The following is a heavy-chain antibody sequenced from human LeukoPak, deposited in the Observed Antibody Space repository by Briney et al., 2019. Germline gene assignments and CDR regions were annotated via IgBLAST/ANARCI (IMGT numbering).Heavy chain of an antibody. CDR3: ARTSGPSYYMDV. CDR2: ISSNGGST. Sequence: PGGSLRLSCAASGFTFSSYAMHWVRQAPRKGLEYVSAISSNGGSTYYANSVKGRFTISRDNSKNTLYLQMGSLRAEDMAVYYCARTSGPSYYMDVWGKGTTVTVSS. CDR1: GFTFSSYA. V-gene: IGHV3-64*01. J-gene: IGHJ6*03.